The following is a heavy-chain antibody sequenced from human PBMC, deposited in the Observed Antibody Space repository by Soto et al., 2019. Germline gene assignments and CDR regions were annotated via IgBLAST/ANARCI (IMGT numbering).Heavy chain of an antibody. J-gene: IGHJ4*02. D-gene: IGHD2-8*01. CDR1: GFTFSSYA. V-gene: IGHV3-23*01. CDR2: ISGSGGST. Sequence: EVQLLESGGGLVQPGGSLRLSCAASGFTFSSYAMSWVRQAPGKGLEWVSAISGSGGSTYYADSVKGRFTISRDNSKNTMYLQMNSLRAEDTAVYYCAKDRGAVYAIFYFDYWGQGTLVTVSS. CDR3: AKDRGAVYAIFYFDY.